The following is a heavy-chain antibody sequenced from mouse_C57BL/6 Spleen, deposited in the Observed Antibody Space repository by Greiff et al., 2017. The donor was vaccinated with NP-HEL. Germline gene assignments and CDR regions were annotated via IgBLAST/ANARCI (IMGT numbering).Heavy chain of an antibody. CDR3: TRYYGPLDY. CDR2: IRLKSDNYAT. CDR1: GFTFSNYW. J-gene: IGHJ2*01. D-gene: IGHD1-1*02. V-gene: IGHV6-3*01. Sequence: EVKLVESGGGLVQPGGSMKLSCVASGFTFSNYWMNWVRQSPEKGLEWVAQIRLKSDNYATHYAESVKGRFTISRDDSKSSVYLQMNNLRAEDTGIYYCTRYYGPLDYWGQGTTLTVSS.